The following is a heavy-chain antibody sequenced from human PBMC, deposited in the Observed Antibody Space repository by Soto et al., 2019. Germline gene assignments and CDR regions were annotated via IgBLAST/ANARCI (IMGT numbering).Heavy chain of an antibody. V-gene: IGHV3-66*01. D-gene: IGHD6-13*01. CDR1: GFTVSSNY. Sequence: GGSLRLSCAASGFTVSSNYMSWVRQAPGKGLEWVSVIYSGGSTYYADSAKGRFTISRDNSKNTLYLQMNSLRAEDTAVYYCARDSAGINFDYWGQGTLVTVSS. J-gene: IGHJ4*02. CDR2: IYSGGST. CDR3: ARDSAGINFDY.